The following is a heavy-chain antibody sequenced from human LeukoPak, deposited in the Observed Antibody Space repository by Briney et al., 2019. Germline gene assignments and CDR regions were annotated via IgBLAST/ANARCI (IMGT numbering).Heavy chain of an antibody. J-gene: IGHJ6*03. V-gene: IGHV1-8*01. CDR3: ARGERDSAGYYYYMDV. CDR1: GYTFTSYD. Sequence: GASVKVSCKASGYTFTSYDINWVRQAPGQGLEWMGWMNPNSGNTGYAQKFQGRVTMTRNTSISTAYMELSSLRSEDTAVYYCARGERDSAGYYYYMDVWGKGTTVTVS. CDR2: MNPNSGNT. D-gene: IGHD2-15*01.